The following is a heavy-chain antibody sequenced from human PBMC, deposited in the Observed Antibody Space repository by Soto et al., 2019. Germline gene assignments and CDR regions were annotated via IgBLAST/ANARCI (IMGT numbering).Heavy chain of an antibody. D-gene: IGHD3-3*01. CDR3: ARAYYDFWSGYYDLDAFDI. V-gene: IGHV1-2*02. Sequence: QVPLVQSGAEVKKPGASVKVSCKASGYTFTGYYMHWVRQAPGQGLEWMGWINPNSGGTNYAQKFQGRVTMTRDTSISTAYMELSRLRSDDTAVYYCARAYYDFWSGYYDLDAFDIWGQGTMVTVSS. CDR1: GYTFTGYY. CDR2: INPNSGGT. J-gene: IGHJ3*02.